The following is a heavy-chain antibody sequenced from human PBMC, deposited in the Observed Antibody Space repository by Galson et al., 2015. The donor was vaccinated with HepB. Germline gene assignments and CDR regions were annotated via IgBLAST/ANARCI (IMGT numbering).Heavy chain of an antibody. D-gene: IGHD6-6*01. CDR1: EFTLSDYY. Sequence: SLRLSCAASEFTLSDYYMSWIRQAPGKGLEWISIISNDGAYTNYADSVKGRFTISRDNVDNTVYLQMNSLRAEDTAVYYCWARGKIDYWGQGILVTVSS. CDR2: ISNDGAYT. CDR3: WARGKIDY. J-gene: IGHJ4*02. V-gene: IGHV3-11*06.